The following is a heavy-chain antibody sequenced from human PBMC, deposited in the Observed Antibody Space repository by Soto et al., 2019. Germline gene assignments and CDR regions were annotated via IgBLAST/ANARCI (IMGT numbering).Heavy chain of an antibody. CDR1: GYTLTELS. CDR3: AHSARYYDLLTGQYFPLNFDF. J-gene: IGHJ4*02. Sequence: ASVKVSCKVSGYTLTELSMHWVRQAPGKGLEWMGGFDPEDGETIYAQKFQGRVTITKDTSKNQVVLTMTNMDPVDTATYYCAHSARYYDLLTGQYFPLNFDFWGRGTLVTVSS. D-gene: IGHD3-9*01. V-gene: IGHV1-24*01. CDR2: FDPEDGET.